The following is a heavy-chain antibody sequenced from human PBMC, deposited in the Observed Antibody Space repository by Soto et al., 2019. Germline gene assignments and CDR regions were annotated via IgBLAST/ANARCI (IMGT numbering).Heavy chain of an antibody. CDR1: GFTFSSYA. Sequence: EVQLLESGGGLVQPGGSLRLSCAASGFTFSSYAMTWVRQAPGKGLEWVSTITSDGGNTYYVDSVKGRFTISRDNSKKTLYLQMNSLRAEDTAIYYCAKGRGGNNRYSFDYWGQGTLVTVSS. CDR2: ITSDGGNT. J-gene: IGHJ4*02. CDR3: AKGRGGNNRYSFDY. D-gene: IGHD3-10*01. V-gene: IGHV3-23*01.